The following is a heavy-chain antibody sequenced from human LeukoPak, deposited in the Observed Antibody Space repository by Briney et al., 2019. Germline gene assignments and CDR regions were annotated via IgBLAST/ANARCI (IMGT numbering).Heavy chain of an antibody. CDR1: GFTFSSYA. CDR3: AKDYGSGSYPDY. D-gene: IGHD3-10*01. Sequence: GGSLRLSCAASGFTFSSYAMSWVRQAPGKGLEWVSAISGSGGSTYYADSVKGRFTISRDNSKNTLHLQMNSLRAEDTAVYYCAKDYGSGSYPDYWGQGTLDTVSS. J-gene: IGHJ4*02. CDR2: ISGSGGST. V-gene: IGHV3-23*01.